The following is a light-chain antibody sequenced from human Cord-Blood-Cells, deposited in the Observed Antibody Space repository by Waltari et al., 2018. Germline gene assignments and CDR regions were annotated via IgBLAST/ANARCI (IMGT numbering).Light chain of an antibody. CDR3: QSADSSGTNWV. CDR2: KDS. J-gene: IGLJ3*02. V-gene: IGLV3-25*03. CDR1: ALPKQY. Sequence: SYELTQPPSVSVSPGQTARITCSGDALPKQYAYWYQQKPGQAPVLVIYKDSERHSGIPERFSGSSSGTTVTLTISGVQAEDEADYYCQSADSSGTNWVFGGGTKLTVL.